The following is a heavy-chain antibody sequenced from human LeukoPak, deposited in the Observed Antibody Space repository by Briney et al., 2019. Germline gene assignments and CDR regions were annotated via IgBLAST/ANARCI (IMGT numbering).Heavy chain of an antibody. D-gene: IGHD3-22*01. CDR2: INSDGSST. J-gene: IGHJ4*02. CDR3: AKNDYDLGGHFDY. CDR1: GFTFSSYW. Sequence: GGSLRLSCAASGFTFSSYWMHWVRQAPGKGLVWVSRINSDGSSTSSADSVKGRFTISRDNARNTLYLQMNSLRAEDTAVYYCAKNDYDLGGHFDYWGQGTLVTVSS. V-gene: IGHV3-74*01.